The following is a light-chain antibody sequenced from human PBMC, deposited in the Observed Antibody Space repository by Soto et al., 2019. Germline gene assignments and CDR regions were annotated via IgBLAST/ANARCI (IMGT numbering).Light chain of an antibody. CDR3: CSYTRLSSVV. CDR1: SSDVGGYNH. V-gene: IGLV2-14*01. Sequence: QSALTQPASVSGSPGQSITISCTGTSSDVGGYNHVSWYQHPPGRAPKLILFGVSDRPSGVSHRFSGSKSGNTASLTISGLQAEDEADYYCCSYTRLSSVVFGGGTKVTVL. CDR2: GVS. J-gene: IGLJ2*01.